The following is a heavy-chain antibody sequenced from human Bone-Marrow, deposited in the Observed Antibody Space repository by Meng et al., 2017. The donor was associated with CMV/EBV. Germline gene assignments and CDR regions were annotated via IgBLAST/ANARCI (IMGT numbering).Heavy chain of an antibody. Sequence: GSLRISCTVSGGSLISYYWSWVRQPPGKGLEWIGYIYYTGSTNYNPSLKSRVTISVDTSKNQFSLRLSSVTAADTAVYFCARTYYDYVWRINWFDPWGQGTLVTVSS. D-gene: IGHD3-16*01. CDR3: ARTYYDYVWRINWFDP. CDR1: GGSLISYY. V-gene: IGHV4-59*01. CDR2: IYYTGST. J-gene: IGHJ5*02.